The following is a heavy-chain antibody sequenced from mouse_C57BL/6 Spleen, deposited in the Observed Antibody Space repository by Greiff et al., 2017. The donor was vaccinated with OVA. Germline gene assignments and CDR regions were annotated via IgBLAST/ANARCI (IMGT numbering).Heavy chain of an antibody. Sequence: VQLQQPGAELVMPGASVKLSCKASGYTFTSYWMHWVKQRPGQGLEWIGEIDPSDSYTNYNQQFKGKSTLTVDKSSSTAYMQLSSLTSEDSAVYDCARSHGSIYWYFDVWGTGTTVTVSS. CDR2: IDPSDSYT. D-gene: IGHD1-1*01. J-gene: IGHJ1*03. CDR1: GYTFTSYW. V-gene: IGHV1-69*01. CDR3: ARSHGSIYWYFDV.